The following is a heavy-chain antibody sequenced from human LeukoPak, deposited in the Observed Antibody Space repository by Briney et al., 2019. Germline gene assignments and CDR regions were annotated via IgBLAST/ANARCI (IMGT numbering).Heavy chain of an antibody. J-gene: IGHJ4*02. CDR1: GFTVSSNY. CDR2: IYSGGST. V-gene: IGHV3-53*05. D-gene: IGHD3-3*01. CDR3: AKDPNYDFWSGIDY. Sequence: GGSLRLSCAASGFTVSSNYMSWVRQAPGKGLEWVSVIYSGGSTYYADSVKGRFTISRDNSKNTLYLQMNSLRAEDTAVYYCAKDPNYDFWSGIDYWGQGTLVTVSS.